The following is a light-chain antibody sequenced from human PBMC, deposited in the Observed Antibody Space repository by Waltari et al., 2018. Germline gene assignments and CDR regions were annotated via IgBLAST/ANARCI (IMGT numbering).Light chain of an antibody. Sequence: SALTQPASVSGSPGQPITISFTGATSDAGGYNSVSWYQQRPGKAPKLLIFDVSNRPSGVSNRFSGSKSGNTASLTISGLQAEDEAAYYCGSYTGSTTWVFGGGTKLTVL. CDR2: DVS. CDR1: TSDAGGYNS. J-gene: IGLJ3*02. V-gene: IGLV2-14*01. CDR3: GSYTGSTTWV.